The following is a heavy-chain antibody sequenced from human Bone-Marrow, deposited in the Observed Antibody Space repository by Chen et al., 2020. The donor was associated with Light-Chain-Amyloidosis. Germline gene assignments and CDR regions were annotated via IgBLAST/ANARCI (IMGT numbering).Heavy chain of an antibody. J-gene: IGHJ6*02. V-gene: IGHV3-66*01. CDR2: IYSGGST. CDR1: GFTVSSNY. Sequence: EVLLVESGGGLVQPGGSLRLSCAASGFTVSSNYMSWVRQAPGKGLEWVSVIYSGGSTYYADSVKGRFTISRDNSKNTLYLQMNSLRAEDTAVYYCARDERIAAAGGSYYYYGMDVWGQGTTVTVSS. CDR3: ARDERIAAAGGSYYYYGMDV. D-gene: IGHD6-13*01.